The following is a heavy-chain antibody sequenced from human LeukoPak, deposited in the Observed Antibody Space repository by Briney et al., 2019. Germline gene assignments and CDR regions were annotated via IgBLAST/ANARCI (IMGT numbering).Heavy chain of an antibody. V-gene: IGHV3-66*01. CDR2: IYSGGST. CDR1: GFTVSSNY. CDR3: AREITMVRGVIGL. D-gene: IGHD3-10*01. J-gene: IGHJ4*02. Sequence: GGSLRLSCAASGFTVSSNYMSWVRQAPGKGLEWVSVIYSGGSTYYADSVKGRFTISRDNSKNTLYLQMNSLRAEDTAVYYCAREITMVRGVIGLWGQGTLVTVSS.